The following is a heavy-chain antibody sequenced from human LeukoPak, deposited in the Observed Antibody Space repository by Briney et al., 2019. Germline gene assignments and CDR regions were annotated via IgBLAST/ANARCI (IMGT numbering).Heavy chain of an antibody. CDR3: AKPPRGDYDFWSGYYTPDILDY. D-gene: IGHD3-3*01. CDR1: GFTFSSYA. J-gene: IGHJ4*02. V-gene: IGHV3-23*01. CDR2: ISGSGGST. Sequence: GGSLRLSCAASGFTFSSYAMSWVRQAPGKGLEWVSAISGSGGSTYYADSVKGRFTISRDNSKNTLYLQMNSLRAEDTAVYYCAKPPRGDYDFWSGYYTPDILDYWGQGTLVTVSS.